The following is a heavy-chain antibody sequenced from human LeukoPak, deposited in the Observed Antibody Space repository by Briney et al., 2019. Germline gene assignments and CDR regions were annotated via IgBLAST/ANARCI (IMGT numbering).Heavy chain of an antibody. J-gene: IGHJ4*02. Sequence: GGSLRLSCAASGFTFSSYAMNWVRQAPGKGLEWVSAISGSGGSTYYADSVKGRLTIYRDNSKNTLYLQMNSLRAEDTAVYYCAKILYCSSTSCYPHYFDYWGQGTLVTVSS. CDR1: GFTFSSYA. CDR3: AKILYCSSTSCYPHYFDY. CDR2: ISGSGGST. D-gene: IGHD2-2*01. V-gene: IGHV3-23*01.